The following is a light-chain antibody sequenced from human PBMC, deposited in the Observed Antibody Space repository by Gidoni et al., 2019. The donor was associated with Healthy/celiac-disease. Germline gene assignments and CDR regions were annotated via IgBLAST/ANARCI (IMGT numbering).Light chain of an antibody. CDR2: EVS. CDR1: SSDVGGYNY. J-gene: IGLJ3*02. CDR3: SSYTSSSTS. Sequence: QSALTQPASVSGSPGQSITISCTGTSSDVGGYNYVSWYQQHPGKAPKLMIYEVSNRPSGVSNRFSGSKSGNTASLTISGLQAEDEADYYCSSYTSSSTSFGGGPKLTVL. V-gene: IGLV2-14*01.